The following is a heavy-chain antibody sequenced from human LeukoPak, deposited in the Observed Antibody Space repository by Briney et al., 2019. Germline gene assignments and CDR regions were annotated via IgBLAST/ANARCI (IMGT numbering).Heavy chain of an antibody. J-gene: IGHJ6*02. CDR2: ISSSSSSYI. D-gene: IGHD3-10*01. CDR1: GFTFSSYS. Sequence: GGSLRLSCAASGFTFSSYSMNWVRQAPGKGLEWVSSISSSSSSYIYYADSVKGRFTISRGNAKNSLYLQMNSLRAEDTAVYYCATRGGTYWRGMDVWGQGTTDTVSS. V-gene: IGHV3-21*01. CDR3: ATRGGTYWRGMDV.